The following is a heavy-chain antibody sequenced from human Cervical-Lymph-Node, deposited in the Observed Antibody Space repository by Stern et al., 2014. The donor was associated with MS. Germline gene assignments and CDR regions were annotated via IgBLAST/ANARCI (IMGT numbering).Heavy chain of an antibody. D-gene: IGHD1-26*01. CDR2: ISYHGSTK. J-gene: IGHJ6*02. V-gene: IGHV3-30-3*01. CDR1: GFTFNNFA. CDR3: ARIPGVGVIPAVYYSGMDV. Sequence: VQLVESGGGVVQPGRSLRLSCAASGFTFNNFALHWVRQAPGKGLEWVALISYHGSTKTYADSVKGRFTISRDTSKNTLYLQMDSLSPEDTAVYYCARIPGVGVIPAVYYSGMDVWGQGTTVTVSS.